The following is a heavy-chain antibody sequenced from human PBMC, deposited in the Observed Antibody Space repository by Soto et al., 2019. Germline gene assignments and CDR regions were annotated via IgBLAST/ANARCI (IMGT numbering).Heavy chain of an antibody. D-gene: IGHD2-15*01. J-gene: IGHJ4*02. V-gene: IGHV1-18*04. CDR2: ISPYNGDT. Sequence: ASVKVSCKASGYTFTTYGFNWVRQAPGQGLEWMGWISPYNGDTNYAQNFQGRVTLTTDTSTSTAYMELRSLTSDDTAVYYCARTPRAQMIVLEAATRFDYWGQGTLVTVSS. CDR3: ARTPRAQMIVLEAATRFDY. CDR1: GYTFTTYG.